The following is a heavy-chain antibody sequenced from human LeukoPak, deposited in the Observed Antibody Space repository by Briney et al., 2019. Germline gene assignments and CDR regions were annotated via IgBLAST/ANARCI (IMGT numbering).Heavy chain of an antibody. V-gene: IGHV5-51*01. Sequence: GESLKISCKGSGYSFTNYWIGWVRQMPGKGLEWMGIIYPGDSDTRYSPSFQGQVTISADRSISTAYLQWSSLKASDTAMYYCARHGMQYCSSTSCYRQFDYWGQGTLVTVSS. J-gene: IGHJ4*02. CDR1: GYSFTNYW. CDR3: ARHGMQYCSSTSCYRQFDY. CDR2: IYPGDSDT. D-gene: IGHD2-2*01.